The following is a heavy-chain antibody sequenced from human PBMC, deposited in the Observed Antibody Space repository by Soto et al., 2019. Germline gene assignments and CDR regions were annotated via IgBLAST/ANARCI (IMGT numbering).Heavy chain of an antibody. V-gene: IGHV4-4*02. CDR1: GGSISSTNW. J-gene: IGHJ6*02. Sequence: PSETLSLTCAVSGGSISSTNWWSWVLQPPGKGLEGSGEIYHNGSPDYNPSLKRRVTISVDKPKNHVFLKLAAVTAADTAMYFCGRWLGTSYGMDVWGQGXAVTVSS. CDR2: IYHNGSP. D-gene: IGHD3-10*01. CDR3: GRWLGTSYGMDV.